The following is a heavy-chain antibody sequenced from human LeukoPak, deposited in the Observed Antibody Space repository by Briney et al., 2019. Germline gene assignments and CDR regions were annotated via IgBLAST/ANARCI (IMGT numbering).Heavy chain of an antibody. CDR1: GFTFSSYS. CDR3: ASLYSSSAYDYMDV. V-gene: IGHV3-21*01. J-gene: IGHJ6*03. CDR2: ISSSSSYI. D-gene: IGHD6-6*01. Sequence: KSGGSLRLSCAASGFTFSSYSMNWVRQAPGKGLEWVSSISSSSSYIYYADSVKGRFTISRDNAKNSLYLQMNSLRAEDTAVYYCASLYSSSAYDYMDVWGKGTTVTVSS.